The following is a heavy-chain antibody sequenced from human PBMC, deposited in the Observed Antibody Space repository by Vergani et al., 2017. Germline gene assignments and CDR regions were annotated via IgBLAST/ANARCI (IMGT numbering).Heavy chain of an antibody. CDR2: ISWNSGSI. D-gene: IGHD3-10*01. J-gene: IGHJ4*02. CDR1: GFTFDDYA. Sequence: EVQLVESGGGLVQPGRSLRLSCAASGFTFDDYAMHWVRQAPGKGLEWVSGISWNSGSIGYADSVKGRFTISRDNSKNTLYLQMNSLRAEDTAVYYCAKGGLVRGVISNYWGQGTLVTVSS. V-gene: IGHV3-9*01. CDR3: AKGGLVRGVISNY.